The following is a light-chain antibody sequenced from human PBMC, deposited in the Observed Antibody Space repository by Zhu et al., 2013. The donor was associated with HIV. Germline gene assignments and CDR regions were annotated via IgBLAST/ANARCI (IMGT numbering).Light chain of an antibody. CDR3: QRYNNWPPWT. CDR1: QSVSSSY. Sequence: EIVLTQSPGTLSLSPGERATLSCRASQSVSSSYLAWYQQKPGQAPRLLIYGASSRATGIPDRFSGSGSGTDFTLTISRLEPEDFAVYYCQRYNNWPPWTFGQGTRVELK. J-gene: IGKJ1*01. CDR2: GAS. V-gene: IGKV3-20*01.